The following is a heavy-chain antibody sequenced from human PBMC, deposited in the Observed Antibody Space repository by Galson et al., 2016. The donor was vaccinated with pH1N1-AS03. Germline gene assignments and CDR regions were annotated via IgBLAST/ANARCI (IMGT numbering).Heavy chain of an antibody. CDR1: GDSIINYY. Sequence: ETLSLTCTASGDSIINYYWSWIRQSPGKALGWIGYVSYRGSTNYNPSLKSRVTISVDTSKSQFSLDLGSVTAADTAVYYCARTVVAGWGYYFDYWGQGTLVTVSS. CDR3: ARTVVAGWGYYFDY. V-gene: IGHV4-59*01. J-gene: IGHJ4*02. CDR2: VSYRGST. D-gene: IGHD6-19*01.